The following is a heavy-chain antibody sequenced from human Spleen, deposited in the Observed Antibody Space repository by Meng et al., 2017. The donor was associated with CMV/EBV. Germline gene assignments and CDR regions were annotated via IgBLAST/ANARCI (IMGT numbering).Heavy chain of an antibody. CDR3: AKDESVRRPIFGVIIVPLSADY. Sequence: YGMHWVRQAPGKGLEWVAFIRFDGKSKYYADSVKGRFTMSRDNSKNTLNLQMNSLRAEDTAVYYCAKDESVRRPIFGVIIVPLSADYWGQGTLVTVSS. D-gene: IGHD3-3*01. V-gene: IGHV3-30*02. CDR1: YG. CDR2: IRFDGKSK. J-gene: IGHJ4*02.